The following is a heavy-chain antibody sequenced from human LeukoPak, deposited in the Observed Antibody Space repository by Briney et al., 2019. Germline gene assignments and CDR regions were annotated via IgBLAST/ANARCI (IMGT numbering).Heavy chain of an antibody. J-gene: IGHJ6*02. CDR1: GGTFSSYA. CDR3: ARVGRYCSSTSCYSLPNYGMDV. D-gene: IGHD2-2*01. Sequence: GASVKVSCKASGGTFSSYAISWVRQAPGQGLEWMGWISAYNGNTNYAQKLQGRVTMTTDTSTSTAYMELRSLRSDDTAVYYCARVGRYCSSTSCYSLPNYGMDVWGQGTTVTVSS. V-gene: IGHV1-18*01. CDR2: ISAYNGNT.